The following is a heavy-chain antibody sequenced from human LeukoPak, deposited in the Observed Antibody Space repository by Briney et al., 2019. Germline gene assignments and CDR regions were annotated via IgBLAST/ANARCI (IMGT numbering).Heavy chain of an antibody. J-gene: IGHJ4*02. CDR2: ISSSSSYI. D-gene: IGHD4-17*01. Sequence: GGSLRLSCAASGFTFSSYSMNWVRQAPGKGLEWASSISSSSSYIYYADSVKGRFTISRDNAKNSLYLQMNSLRAEDTAVYYCARGGPTVSVDYWGQGTLVTVSS. V-gene: IGHV3-21*01. CDR1: GFTFSSYS. CDR3: ARGGPTVSVDY.